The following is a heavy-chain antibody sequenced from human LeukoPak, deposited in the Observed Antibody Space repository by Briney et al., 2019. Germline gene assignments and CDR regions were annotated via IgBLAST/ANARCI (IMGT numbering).Heavy chain of an antibody. CDR2: FDPEDGET. CDR1: GYTLTELS. CDR3: TTGVEYYDFWSGYYPSDY. Sequence: ASVKVSCKVSGYTLTELSMHWVRQAPGKGLEWMGGFDPEDGETIYAQKFQSRVTMTEDTSTDTAYMELSSLRSEDTAVYYCTTGVEYYDFWSGYYPSDYWGQGTLVTVSS. V-gene: IGHV1-24*01. J-gene: IGHJ4*02. D-gene: IGHD3-3*01.